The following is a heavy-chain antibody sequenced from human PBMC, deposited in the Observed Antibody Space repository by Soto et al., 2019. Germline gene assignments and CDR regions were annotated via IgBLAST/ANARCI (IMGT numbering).Heavy chain of an antibody. CDR1: GFIFSTYA. D-gene: IGHD2-8*01. CDR2: ISSNGRST. Sequence: EVKLVESGGGLVQPGGSLRLSCATSGFIFSTYAMHWVRQAPGKGLEYVSAISSNGRSTYYANSVKARFTISRDNSKNTLYLQMDSLRAEDMAVYYCARDRCTNGVCYAPSDDWGQGTLVTVSS. CDR3: ARDRCTNGVCYAPSDD. J-gene: IGHJ1*01. V-gene: IGHV3-64*01.